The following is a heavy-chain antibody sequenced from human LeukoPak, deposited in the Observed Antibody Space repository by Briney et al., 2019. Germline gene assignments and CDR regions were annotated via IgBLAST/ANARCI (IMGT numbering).Heavy chain of an antibody. CDR1: GYTFTNYA. CDR2: INTNTGKP. J-gene: IGHJ4*02. CDR3: ATLVVNYFDY. V-gene: IGHV7-4-1*02. D-gene: IGHD2-15*01. Sequence: GASVKVSCKASGYTFTNYAMNWVRQAPGQGLEWMGWINTNTGKPTYAQGFTGRFVFSLDTSVTTAYLQISSLKAEDTAVYYCATLVVNYFDYWGQGTLVAVSS.